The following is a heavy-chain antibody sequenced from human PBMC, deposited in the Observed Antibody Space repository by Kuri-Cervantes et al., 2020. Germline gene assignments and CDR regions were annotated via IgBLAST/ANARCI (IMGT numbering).Heavy chain of an antibody. Sequence: GGSLRLSCAASGFTVSSNYMSWVRQAPGKGLEWVSVIYSGGSTYYADPVKGRFTISRDNSKNTLYLQMNSLRAEDTAVYYCARGGGFLDYYGMDVWGQGTTVTVSS. V-gene: IGHV3-66*01. CDR2: IYSGGST. J-gene: IGHJ6*02. CDR3: ARGGGFLDYYGMDV. CDR1: GFTVSSNY. D-gene: IGHD2/OR15-2a*01.